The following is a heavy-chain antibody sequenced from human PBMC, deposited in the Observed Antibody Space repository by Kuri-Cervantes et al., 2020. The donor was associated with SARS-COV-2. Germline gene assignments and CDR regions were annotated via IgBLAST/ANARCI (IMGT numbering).Heavy chain of an antibody. CDR1: GFTFDDYG. J-gene: IGHJ3*02. Sequence: GESLKISCAASGFTFDDYGMSWVRQAPGKGLEWVSSISSRSNYIYYADSVKGRFTISRDNAKNSLYLQMNSLRAEDTAVYYCARLNAFDIWGQGTMVTVSS. CDR2: ISSRSNYI. CDR3: ARLNAFDI. V-gene: IGHV3-21*01.